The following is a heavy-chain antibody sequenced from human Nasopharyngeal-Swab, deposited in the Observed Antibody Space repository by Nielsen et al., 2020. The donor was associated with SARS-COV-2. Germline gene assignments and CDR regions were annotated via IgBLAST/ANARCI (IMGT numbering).Heavy chain of an antibody. CDR3: ARSIIGLRDYGDYSVEFRTISHFDY. V-gene: IGHV1-46*01. D-gene: IGHD4-17*01. CDR2: INPSGGST. J-gene: IGHJ4*02. Sequence: SVTVSCKASGYTLTNYYMHWVRQAPGQGLEWMGIINPSGGSTNYAQGFQGRVTMTRDTSTNSVYMELSSLRSEDTAMYYCARSIIGLRDYGDYSVEFRTISHFDYWGQGTLVTVSS. CDR1: GYTLTNYY.